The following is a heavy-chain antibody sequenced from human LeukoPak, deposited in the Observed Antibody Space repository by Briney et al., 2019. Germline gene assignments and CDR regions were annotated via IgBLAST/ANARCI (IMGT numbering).Heavy chain of an antibody. CDR2: IIPIFGTA. Sequence: SVKVSCKASGGTFSSYAISWVRQAPGQGLEWMGGIIPIFGTANYAQKFQGRVTITADESTSTAYMELSSLRSEDTAVYYCARLQSTMIGAFDIWGQGTMVTVSS. V-gene: IGHV1-69*13. J-gene: IGHJ3*02. D-gene: IGHD3-22*01. CDR3: ARLQSTMIGAFDI. CDR1: GGTFSSYA.